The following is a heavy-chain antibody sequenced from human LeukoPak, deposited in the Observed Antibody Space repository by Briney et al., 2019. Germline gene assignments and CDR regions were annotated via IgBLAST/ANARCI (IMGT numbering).Heavy chain of an antibody. CDR3: ARRSYSHGYSDYFDY. J-gene: IGHJ4*02. D-gene: IGHD5-18*01. CDR2: IYYSRST. CDR1: GGSISRYY. Sequence: SETLSLTCTVSGGSISRYYWSWMRQPPEQGLEWIGYIYYSRSTNYNPSLKSRVTISIDTSKNQFSLKLSSVTAADTAVYYCARRSYSHGYSDYFDYWGQGTLVTVSS. V-gene: IGHV4-59*08.